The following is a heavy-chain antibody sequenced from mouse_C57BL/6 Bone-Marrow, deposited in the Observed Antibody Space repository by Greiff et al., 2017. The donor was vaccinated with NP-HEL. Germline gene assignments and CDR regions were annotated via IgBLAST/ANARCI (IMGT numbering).Heavy chain of an antibody. V-gene: IGHV5-6*01. J-gene: IGHJ4*01. CDR3: ARDWLYAMDY. D-gene: IGHD4-1*01. Sequence: PLKESGGDLVNPFGSLPLSCAASGFTFSSYGLSWVRPTPDKRLEWVATISSGGSYTYYPDSVKGRFTISRDNAKDTLYLQMSSLKSEDTAMYYCARDWLYAMDYWGQGTSVTVSS. CDR1: GFTFSSYG. CDR2: ISSGGSYT.